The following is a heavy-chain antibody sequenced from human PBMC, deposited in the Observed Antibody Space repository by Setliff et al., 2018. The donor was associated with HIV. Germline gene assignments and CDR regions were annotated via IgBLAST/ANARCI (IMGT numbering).Heavy chain of an antibody. CDR3: ARLIKHYDFWSGYYGAYYYYMDV. D-gene: IGHD3-3*01. CDR1: GYTFSSYG. CDR2: ISGYNGNT. Sequence: ASVKVSCKASGYTFSSYGISWVRQAPGQGLEWMGWISGYNGNTKYVQKLQGRVTMTTDTSTRTVYMDLRSLRSDDTAVYYCARLIKHYDFWSGYYGAYYYYMDVWGTGTTVTVSS. V-gene: IGHV1-18*01. J-gene: IGHJ6*03.